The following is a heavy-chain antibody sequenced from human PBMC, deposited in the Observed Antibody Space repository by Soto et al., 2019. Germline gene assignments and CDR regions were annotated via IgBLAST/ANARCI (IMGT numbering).Heavy chain of an antibody. D-gene: IGHD3-9*01. J-gene: IGHJ6*03. CDR2: IYYSGST. CDR1: WGTIINISYH. CDR3: ARSGYGGGSIRYFDWLSYYYYMDV. Sequence: PHPHPKSVFWGTIINISYHLGMKHQPPGKGVGWVGGIYYSGSTYYNPSLKSRVTISVDTSKNQFSLKLSSVTAADTAVYYCARSGYGGGSIRYFDWLSYYYYMDVWGKGTTVTVSS. V-gene: IGHV4-39*01.